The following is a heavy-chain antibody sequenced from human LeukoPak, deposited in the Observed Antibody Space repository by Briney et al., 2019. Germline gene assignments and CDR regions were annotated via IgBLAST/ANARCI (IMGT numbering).Heavy chain of an antibody. D-gene: IGHD3-10*01. CDR2: IRFTGSYI. CDR3: ARFATYGSGTYAFDY. V-gene: IGHV3-21*01. CDR1: GFTFSSYS. J-gene: IGHJ4*02. Sequence: GGSLRLSCAASGFTFSSYSMNWVRQAPGRGLEWVSSIRFTGSYIYYADSVKGRFTISRDNAKNSLYLQMNSLRAEDTAVYYCARFATYGSGTYAFDYWGQGTLVTVSS.